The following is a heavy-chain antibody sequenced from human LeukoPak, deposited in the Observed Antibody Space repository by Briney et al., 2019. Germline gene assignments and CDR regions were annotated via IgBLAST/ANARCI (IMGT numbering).Heavy chain of an antibody. V-gene: IGHV1-18*01. J-gene: IGHJ2*01. CDR3: ARTPSYYGSGSYKSRKYWYFDL. CDR2: ISAYNGNT. D-gene: IGHD3-10*01. CDR1: GYTFTSYG. Sequence: ASVKVSCKASGYTFTSYGISWVRQAPGQGLEWMGWISAYNGNTNYAQKLQGRVTMTTGTSTSTAYMELRSLRSDDTAVYYCARTPSYYGSGSYKSRKYWYFDLWGRGTLVTVSS.